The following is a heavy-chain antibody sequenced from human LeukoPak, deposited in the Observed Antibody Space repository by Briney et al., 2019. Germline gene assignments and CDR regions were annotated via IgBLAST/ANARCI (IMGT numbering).Heavy chain of an antibody. J-gene: IGHJ3*02. CDR3: ARYRQDAFDM. Sequence: SQTLSLTCAISGDSVPSDSATWNWIRQSPSRGLEWLGRTFYRSKWYYEYAVSVKGRITINPDTSKNQISLQLNSVTPEDTAVYYCARYRQDAFDMWGHGTMVTVSS. V-gene: IGHV6-1*01. D-gene: IGHD1-1*01. CDR2: TFYRSKWYY. CDR1: GDSVPSDSAT.